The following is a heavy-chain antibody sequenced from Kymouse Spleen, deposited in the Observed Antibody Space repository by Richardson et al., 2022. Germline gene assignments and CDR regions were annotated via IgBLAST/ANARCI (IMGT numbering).Heavy chain of an antibody. J-gene: IGHJ6*02. Sequence: QLQLQESGPGLVKPSETLSLTCTVSGGSISSSSYYWGWIRQPPGKGLEWIGSIYYSGSTYYNPSLKSRVTISVDTSKNQFSLKLSSVTAADTAVYYCARQEGVYYYYGMDVWGQGTTVTVSS. CDR2: IYYSGST. D-gene: IGHD3-16*02. CDR1: GGSISSSSYY. V-gene: IGHV4-39*01. CDR3: ARQEGVYYYYGMDV.